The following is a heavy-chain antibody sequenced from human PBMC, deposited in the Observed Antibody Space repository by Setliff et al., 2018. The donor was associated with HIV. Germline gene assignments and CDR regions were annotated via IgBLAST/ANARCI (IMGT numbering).Heavy chain of an antibody. J-gene: IGHJ4*02. CDR2: IYFSGSV. CDR3: ARSPLYSGNSCSKVSFDS. V-gene: IGHV4-39*07. Sequence: SETLSLTCTVSGDSISSSRSFWGWIRQSPGKGLEWIGSIYFSGSVFYNPSLNSRVIISLDRSKTQFSLKLSSVTAADTAVYYCARSPLYSGNSCSKVSFDSWGQGALVTVSS. CDR1: GDSISSSRSF. D-gene: IGHD2-2*01.